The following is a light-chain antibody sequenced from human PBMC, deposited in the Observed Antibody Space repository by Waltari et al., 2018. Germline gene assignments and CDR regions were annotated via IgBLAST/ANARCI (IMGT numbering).Light chain of an antibody. V-gene: IGLV2-14*01. CDR1: SSDVGAYNY. Sequence: QSALTQPASVSGSPGQSITISCTGTSSDVGAYNYVSWYQQHPGRAPKLMIYDVSKRPSGVSNRFSASKSGNTASLTISGLQAEDEADDYCSSYTSTSTYVFGTGTKVTVL. J-gene: IGLJ1*01. CDR2: DVS. CDR3: SSYTSTSTYV.